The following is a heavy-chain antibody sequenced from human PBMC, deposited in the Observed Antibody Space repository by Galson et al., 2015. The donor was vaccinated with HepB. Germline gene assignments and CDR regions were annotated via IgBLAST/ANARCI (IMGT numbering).Heavy chain of an antibody. J-gene: IGHJ6*02. Sequence: SLRLSCAVSGFTFSNYVMHWVRQAPGKGLEWVGVISYDGHKNYYAESVKGRFTISRDNSKNTLYLQMNSLRPEDTAVYYCAKGPYCSSTRCHYGMDVWGQGTTVTVSS. CDR1: GFTFSNYV. V-gene: IGHV3-30*18. D-gene: IGHD2-2*01. CDR2: ISYDGHKN. CDR3: AKGPYCSSTRCHYGMDV.